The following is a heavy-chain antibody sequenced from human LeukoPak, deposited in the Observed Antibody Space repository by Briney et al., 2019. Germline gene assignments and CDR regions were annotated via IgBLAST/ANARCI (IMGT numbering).Heavy chain of an antibody. CDR2: ISGSGGST. CDR3: AKGSIVGATSYYYLDV. CDR1: GFTFSSYA. V-gene: IGHV3-23*01. D-gene: IGHD1-26*01. Sequence: GGSLRLSCAASGFTFSSYAMNWVRQAPGKGLEWVSAISGSGGSTYYADSVKGRFTISRDNSKNTLYLQMNSLRAEDTAVYYCAKGSIVGATSYYYLDVWGTGTTVTVS. J-gene: IGHJ6*03.